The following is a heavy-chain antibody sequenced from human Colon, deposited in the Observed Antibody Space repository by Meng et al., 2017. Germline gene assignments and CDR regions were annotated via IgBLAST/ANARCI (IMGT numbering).Heavy chain of an antibody. D-gene: IGHD5-24*01. CDR1: GFTFSDYY. Sequence: GGSLRLSCAAFGFTFSDYYMSWIRQAPGKGLEWVSYISSSGSTIYYADSVKGRFTISRDNAKNSLYLQMNSLRAEDTAVYYCARALGRWLQLVGLVGPNDAFDIWGQGTMVAVAS. V-gene: IGHV3-11*01. J-gene: IGHJ3*02. CDR3: ARALGRWLQLVGLVGPNDAFDI. CDR2: ISSSGSTI.